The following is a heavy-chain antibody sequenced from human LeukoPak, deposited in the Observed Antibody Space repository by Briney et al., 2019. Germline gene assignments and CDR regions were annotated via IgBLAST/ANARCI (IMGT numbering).Heavy chain of an antibody. CDR2: VYYRGTT. D-gene: IGHD6-19*01. V-gene: IGHV4-59*08. J-gene: IGHJ4*02. CDR1: GGSISSYY. CDR3: ARHASQGLNKPLDY. Sequence: SETLSLTCAVSGGSISSYYWSWIRLPPGKGLEGIGDVYYRGTTNCNPSLKSRVTISVDTSKNQFSLKLSSVTAADTAVYYCARHASQGLNKPLDYWGQGTLVTVSS.